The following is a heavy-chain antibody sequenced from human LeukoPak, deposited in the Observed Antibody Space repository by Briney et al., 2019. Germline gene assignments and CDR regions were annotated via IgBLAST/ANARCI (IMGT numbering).Heavy chain of an antibody. D-gene: IGHD2-15*01. CDR3: AKDATAHWYFDL. CDR2: ISGSSGSA. J-gene: IGHJ2*01. Sequence: PGGSLRLSCAASGFTFSSYAMSWVRQAPGKGLEWVSAISGSSGSAYYADSVQGRFTISRDNSKNTLYLQMNSLRAEDTALYYCAKDATAHWYFDLWGRGTLVTVFS. CDR1: GFTFSSYA. V-gene: IGHV3-23*01.